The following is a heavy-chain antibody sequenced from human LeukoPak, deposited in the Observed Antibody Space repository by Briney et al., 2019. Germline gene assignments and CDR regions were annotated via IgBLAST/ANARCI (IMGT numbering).Heavy chain of an antibody. D-gene: IGHD6-19*01. Sequence: ASVKVSCKASGYTFTSYAMNWVRQAPGQGLEWMGWINTNTGNPTYAQGFTGRFVFSLDTSVSTAYLQISSLKAEDTAVYYCATAYSSGWYEDNAFDIWGQGTMVTVSS. CDR2: INTNTGNP. CDR3: ATAYSSGWYEDNAFDI. J-gene: IGHJ3*02. V-gene: IGHV7-4-1*02. CDR1: GYTFTSYA.